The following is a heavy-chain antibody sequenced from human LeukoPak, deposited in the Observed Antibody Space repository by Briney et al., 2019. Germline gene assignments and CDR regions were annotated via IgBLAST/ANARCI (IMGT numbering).Heavy chain of an antibody. CDR1: GFTFSTYG. CDR2: ISHDDGSNK. V-gene: IGHV3-30*03. J-gene: IGHJ4*02. CDR3: ADESGFDY. Sequence: GGSLRLSCAASGFTFSTYGMHWVRQAPGKGLEWVAVISHDDGSNKYYADFVKGRFTISRDNSKNTLYLQMNSLRLEDTAVYYCADESGFDYWGQGTLVTVSS. D-gene: IGHD3-10*01.